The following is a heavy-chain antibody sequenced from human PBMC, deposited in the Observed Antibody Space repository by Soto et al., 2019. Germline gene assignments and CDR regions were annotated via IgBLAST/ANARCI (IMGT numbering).Heavy chain of an antibody. CDR2: IYTSGST. Sequence: SETLSLTCTVPGGSISSYYWSWIRQPAGKGLEWIGRIYTSGSTNYNPSLKSLVTMSVDTSKNQFSLKLGSVTAADTAVYYCARESYYYGSGVNWFDPWGQGTLVTVS. CDR3: ARESYYYGSGVNWFDP. J-gene: IGHJ5*02. CDR1: GGSISSYY. V-gene: IGHV4-4*07. D-gene: IGHD3-10*01.